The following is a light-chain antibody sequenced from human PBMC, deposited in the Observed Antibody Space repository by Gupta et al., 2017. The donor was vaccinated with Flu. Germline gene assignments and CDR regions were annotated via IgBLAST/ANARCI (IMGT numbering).Light chain of an antibody. CDR1: RVGLSRPNNKNY. J-gene: IGKJ2*01. Sequence: DIVMSQSPDSLSVSLGERATVNCKSSRVGLSRPNNKNYLAWYQQKPGQPPRLLIHWASIREPGVPDRFSGSGSVTDFTLTISSLQAEDMAVYYCQQHDSTLVTFGQGTKMEIK. V-gene: IGKV4-1*01. CDR2: WAS. CDR3: QQHDSTLVT.